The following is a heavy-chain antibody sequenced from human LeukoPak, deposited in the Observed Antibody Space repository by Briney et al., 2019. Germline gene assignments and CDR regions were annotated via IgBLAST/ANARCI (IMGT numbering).Heavy chain of an antibody. CDR2: ISAYNGNT. J-gene: IGHJ4*02. CDR1: GYTFTGYY. D-gene: IGHD6-6*01. V-gene: IGHV1-18*04. Sequence: ASVKVSCKASGYTFTGYYMHWVRQAPGQGLEWMGWISAYNGNTNYAQKLQGRVTMTTDTSTSTAYMELRSLRSDDTAVYYCARLAPYSSSSEDYWGQGTLVTVSS. CDR3: ARLAPYSSSSEDY.